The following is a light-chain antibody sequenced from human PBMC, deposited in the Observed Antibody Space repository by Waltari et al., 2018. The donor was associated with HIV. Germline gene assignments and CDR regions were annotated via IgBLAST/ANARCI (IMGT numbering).Light chain of an antibody. CDR2: DTS. Sequence: QAVVTQEPSLTVSPGGTVTLTCGSSTGAVTSGTYPYWFQQKPGQAPRTLIFDTSNKHSWTPARFSGSLLGGKAALTLSGAQPEDEAEYYCLLSYSGTRPWVFGGGTKLTVL. CDR3: LLSYSGTRPWV. J-gene: IGLJ3*02. CDR1: TGAVTSGTY. V-gene: IGLV7-46*01.